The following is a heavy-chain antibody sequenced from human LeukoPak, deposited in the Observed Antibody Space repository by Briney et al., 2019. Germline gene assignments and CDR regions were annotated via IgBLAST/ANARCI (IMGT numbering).Heavy chain of an antibody. CDR2: INHSGST. CDR1: GFTFSSYA. D-gene: IGHD3-3*01. J-gene: IGHJ4*02. V-gene: IGHV4-34*01. Sequence: GSLRLSCAASGFTFSSYAMSWIRQPPGKGLEWIGEINHSGSTNYNPSLKSRVTISVDTSKNQFSLKLSSVTAADTAVYYCASHGYYDFWSGSPAHFDYWGQGTLVTVSS. CDR3: ASHGYYDFWSGSPAHFDY.